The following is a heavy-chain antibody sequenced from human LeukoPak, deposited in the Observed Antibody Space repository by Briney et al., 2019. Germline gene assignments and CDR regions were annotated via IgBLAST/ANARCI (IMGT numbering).Heavy chain of an antibody. V-gene: IGHV3-9*01. D-gene: IGHD3-22*01. CDR2: ISWNRGSI. CDR3: AKTTSRYYYDSSGYYGRYFDY. CDR1: GFTFDDYA. Sequence: GGSLRLSCAASGFTFDDYAMHWVRQAPGKGLEWVSGISWNRGSIGYADSVKGRFTISRDNAKNSLYLQMNSLRAEDTALYYCAKTTSRYYYDSSGYYGRYFDYWGQGTLVTVSS. J-gene: IGHJ4*02.